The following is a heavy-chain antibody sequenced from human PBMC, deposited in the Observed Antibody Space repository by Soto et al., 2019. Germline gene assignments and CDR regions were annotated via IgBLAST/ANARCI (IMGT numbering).Heavy chain of an antibody. D-gene: IGHD1-26*01. V-gene: IGHV3-30*03. J-gene: IGHJ6*02. CDR2: ISYDGSNK. CDR1: GFTFSSYG. CDR3: ARDGGGYPYYYGMDV. Sequence: GGSLRLSCAASGFTFSSYGMHWVRQAPGKGLEWVAVISYDGSNKYYPGSVKGRFTISRENAKNSLYLQMNSLRAGDTAVYYCARDGGGYPYYYGMDVWGQGTTVTVSS.